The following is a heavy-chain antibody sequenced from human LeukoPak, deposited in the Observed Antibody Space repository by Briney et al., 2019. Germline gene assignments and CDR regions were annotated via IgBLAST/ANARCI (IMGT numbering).Heavy chain of an antibody. Sequence: GGSLRLSCAASGFTFSSYGMHWVRQAPGKGLEWVAFIRYDGSNKYYADSVKGRFTISRDNSKNTLFLQMSSLRAEDTAVYYCAKGHCSSTSCYGTGFDYWGQGTLVTVSS. V-gene: IGHV3-30*02. CDR3: AKGHCSSTSCYGTGFDY. CDR1: GFTFSSYG. J-gene: IGHJ4*02. D-gene: IGHD2-2*01. CDR2: IRYDGSNK.